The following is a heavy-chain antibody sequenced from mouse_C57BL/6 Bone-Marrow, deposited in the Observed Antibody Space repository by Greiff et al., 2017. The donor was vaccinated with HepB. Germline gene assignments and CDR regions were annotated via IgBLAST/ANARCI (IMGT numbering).Heavy chain of an antibody. V-gene: IGHV14-4*01. J-gene: IGHJ3*01. CDR1: GFNIKDDY. D-gene: IGHD2-5*01. CDR3: TSYSNYEAY. Sequence: EVQLQQSGAELVRPGASVKLSCTASGFNIKDDYMHWVKQRPEQGLEWIGWIDPENGDTEYASKFQGKATITADTSSNTAYLQLSSLTSEDTAVDYCTSYSNYEAYWGQGTLVTVSA. CDR2: IDPENGDT.